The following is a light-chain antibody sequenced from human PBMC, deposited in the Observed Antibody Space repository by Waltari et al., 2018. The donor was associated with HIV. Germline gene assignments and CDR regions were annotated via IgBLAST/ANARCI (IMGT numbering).Light chain of an antibody. CDR2: EGS. Sequence: QPALPKPASVPGSPGQPITTPALGTNINVGGYTFVPWYQQHPGKAPKLMIYEGSKRPSGVSNRFSGSKSGNTASLTISGLQAEDEADYYCCSYAGSNTFVFGTGTKVTVL. CDR3: CSYAGSNTFV. CDR1: NINVGGYTF. V-gene: IGLV2-23*03. J-gene: IGLJ1*01.